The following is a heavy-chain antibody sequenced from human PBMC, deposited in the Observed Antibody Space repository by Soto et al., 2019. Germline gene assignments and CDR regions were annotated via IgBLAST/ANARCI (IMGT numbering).Heavy chain of an antibody. J-gene: IGHJ4*02. D-gene: IGHD3-10*01. CDR3: ARDGEVLGSLYYFDY. CDR1: GFTFRSYG. CDR2: IWYDGSNK. V-gene: IGHV3-33*01. Sequence: QVQLVESGGGVVQPGRSLRLSCVASGFTFRSYGMHWVRQAPGKGLEWVAIIWYDGSNKYYADSVKGRFTISRDNSKNTLYLQMNSLRAEDTAAYYCARDGEVLGSLYYFDYWGQGTVVTVSS.